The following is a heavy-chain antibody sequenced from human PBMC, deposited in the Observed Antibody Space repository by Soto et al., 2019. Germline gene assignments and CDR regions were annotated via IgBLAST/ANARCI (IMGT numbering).Heavy chain of an antibody. Sequence: ASVKVSCKASGYTFTSCDINWVRQATGQGLEWMGWMNPNSGNTGYAQKFQGRVTMTRNTSISTAYMELSSLRSEDTAVYYCARESPRYYGSGSYSPSGYGMDVWGQGTTVTVSS. J-gene: IGHJ6*02. D-gene: IGHD3-10*01. CDR1: GYTFTSCD. V-gene: IGHV1-8*01. CDR2: MNPNSGNT. CDR3: ARESPRYYGSGSYSPSGYGMDV.